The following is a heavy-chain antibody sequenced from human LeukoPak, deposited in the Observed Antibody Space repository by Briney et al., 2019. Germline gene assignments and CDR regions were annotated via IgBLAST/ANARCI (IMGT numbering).Heavy chain of an antibody. CDR3: AKDLETLHYYDSPWFDP. CDR1: GFTFSSYA. Sequence: GGSLRLSCAASGFTFSSYAMSWVRQAPGKGLEWVSAISGSGGSTYYADSVKGRFTISRDNSKNTLYLQMNSLRAEDTAVYYCAKDLETLHYYDSPWFDPWGQGTLVTVSS. CDR2: ISGSGGST. V-gene: IGHV3-23*01. D-gene: IGHD3-22*01. J-gene: IGHJ5*02.